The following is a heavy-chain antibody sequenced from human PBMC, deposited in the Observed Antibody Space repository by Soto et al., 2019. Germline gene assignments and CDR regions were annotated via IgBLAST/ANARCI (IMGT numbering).Heavy chain of an antibody. Sequence: GGSLRLSCAASGFTFSSYTMSWVRQAPGKGLEWVSTISGSGSSTYSADSVKGRFTISRDNSKNTLYLQMNSLGVEDTAIYYCAKAWGIDYWGQGTLVTVSS. CDR1: GFTFSSYT. CDR3: AKAWGIDY. D-gene: IGHD7-27*01. J-gene: IGHJ4*02. CDR2: ISGSGSST. V-gene: IGHV3-23*01.